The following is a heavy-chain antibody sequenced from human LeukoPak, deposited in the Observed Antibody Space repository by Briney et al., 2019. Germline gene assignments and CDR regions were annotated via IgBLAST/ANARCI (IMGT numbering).Heavy chain of an antibody. D-gene: IGHD1-7*01. V-gene: IGHV3-9*01. CDR2: ISWNSGSI. Sequence: PGGSLRLSCAASGFTFDDYAMHWVRQAPGKGLEWVSGISWNSGSIGYADSVKGRFTISRDNAKNSLYLQMNSLRAEDTALYYCAKLPATTFHYWGQGTLVTVSS. CDR1: GFTFDDYA. J-gene: IGHJ4*02. CDR3: AKLPATTFHY.